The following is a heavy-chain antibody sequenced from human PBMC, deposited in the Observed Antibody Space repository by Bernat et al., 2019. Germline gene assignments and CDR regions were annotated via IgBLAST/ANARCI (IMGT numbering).Heavy chain of an antibody. D-gene: IGHD6-13*01. V-gene: IGHV4-4*02. Sequence: QVQLQESGPQLVKPSGTLSLTSVVSVDSISSSAGWCWVRRPPGKGLEWIAEIYHNGNINYNPSLRSRVTISIDKSKNQISLRLSSVTAADTAVYYCARDPVAAVGTAFDIWGQGTMVTVSS. CDR1: VDSISSSAG. CDR3: ARDPVAAVGTAFDI. J-gene: IGHJ3*02. CDR2: IYHNGNI.